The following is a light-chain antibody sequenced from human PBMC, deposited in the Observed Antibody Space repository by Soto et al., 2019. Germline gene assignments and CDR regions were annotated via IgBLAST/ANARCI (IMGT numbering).Light chain of an antibody. Sequence: EIVMTQSPATLSVSQGERATLSCRASQSVSSNLAWYQQKPGQAPRLLIYGASSRATGIPDRFSGSGSGTEFTLTISSLQSEDFAVYYCQQYNNWPRTFGQGTKV. CDR3: QQYNNWPRT. CDR2: GAS. J-gene: IGKJ1*01. V-gene: IGKV3D-15*01. CDR1: QSVSSN.